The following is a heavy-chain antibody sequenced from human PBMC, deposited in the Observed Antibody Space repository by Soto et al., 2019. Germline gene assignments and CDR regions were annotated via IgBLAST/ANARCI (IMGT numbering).Heavy chain of an antibody. Sequence: QVQLVESGGGVVQPGRSLRLSCAASGFTFSSYAMHWVRQAPGKGLEWVAVISYDGSNKYYADSVKGRFTISRDNSKNTLYLQMNSLRAEDTAVYYCARGVWRGSSSWYWNSRVDWFDPWGQGTLVTVSS. J-gene: IGHJ5*02. CDR1: GFTFSSYA. CDR3: ARGVWRGSSSWYWNSRVDWFDP. V-gene: IGHV3-30-3*01. D-gene: IGHD6-13*01. CDR2: ISYDGSNK.